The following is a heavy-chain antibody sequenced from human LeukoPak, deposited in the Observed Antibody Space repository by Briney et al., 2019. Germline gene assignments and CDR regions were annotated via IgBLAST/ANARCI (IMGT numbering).Heavy chain of an antibody. CDR1: GGSFSGYY. Sequence: SETLSLTCAVYGGSFSGYYWSWIRQPPGKGLEWIGEINHSGSTNYNPSLKSRVTISVDTSKNQFSLKLSSVTAADTAVYYCARTARGDAFDIWGQGTMVTVFS. CDR2: INHSGST. V-gene: IGHV4-34*01. J-gene: IGHJ3*02. CDR3: ARTARGDAFDI.